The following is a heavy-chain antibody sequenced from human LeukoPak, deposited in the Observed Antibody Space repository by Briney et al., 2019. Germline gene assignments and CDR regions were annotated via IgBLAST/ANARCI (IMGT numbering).Heavy chain of an antibody. CDR1: GFTFDDYG. CDR3: ATSRYSGSYTDFDY. Sequence: GGSLRLSCAASGFTFDDYGMSWVRQAPGKGLEWVSGINWNGGSTGYADSVKGRFTISRDNAKNSLYLQMNSLRAEDTALYYCATSRYSGSYTDFDYWGQGTLVTVSS. D-gene: IGHD1-26*01. V-gene: IGHV3-20*04. CDR2: INWNGGST. J-gene: IGHJ4*02.